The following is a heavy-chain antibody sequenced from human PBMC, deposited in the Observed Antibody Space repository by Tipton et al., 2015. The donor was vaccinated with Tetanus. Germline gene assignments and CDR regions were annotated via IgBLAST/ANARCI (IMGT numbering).Heavy chain of an antibody. J-gene: IGHJ5*02. V-gene: IGHV3-11*01. Sequence: SLRLSCAASGFTFSDYYMSWIRQAPGKGLEWVSYISSSGSTIYYADSVKGRFTISRDNAKNSLSLQVNSLRAEDTAVYYCAKYSLNSQYYGTSGYRTFDPWGQGALVTVSS. CDR3: AKYSLNSQYYGTSGYRTFDP. CDR1: GFTFSDYY. CDR2: ISSSGSTI. D-gene: IGHD3-22*01.